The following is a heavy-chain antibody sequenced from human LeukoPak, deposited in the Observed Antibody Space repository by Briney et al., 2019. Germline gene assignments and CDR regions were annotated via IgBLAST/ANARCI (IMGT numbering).Heavy chain of an antibody. Sequence: GGSLRLSCAASGFTFSDYCMSWIRQAPGKGLEWVSYISSSSSYTNYADSVKGRFTISRDNAKNSLYLQMNSLRAEDTAVYYCARVGAKGGWYFDLWGRGTLVTVSS. CDR2: ISSSSSYT. CDR1: GFTFSDYC. V-gene: IGHV3-11*06. J-gene: IGHJ2*01. CDR3: ARVGAKGGWYFDL. D-gene: IGHD3-10*01.